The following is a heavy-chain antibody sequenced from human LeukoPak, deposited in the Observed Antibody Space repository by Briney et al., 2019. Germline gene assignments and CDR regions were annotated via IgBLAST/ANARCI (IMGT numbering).Heavy chain of an antibody. Sequence: GGSLRLSCAASGFTFSSYSMNWVRQAPGKGLEWVSSISSSSSYIYYADSVKGRFTISRDNAKNSLYLQMNNLRAEDTAVYYCARGTYYYDSSGYDFDYWGQGALATVSS. CDR3: ARGTYYYDSSGYDFDY. CDR2: ISSSSSYI. CDR1: GFTFSSYS. D-gene: IGHD3-22*01. V-gene: IGHV3-21*01. J-gene: IGHJ4*02.